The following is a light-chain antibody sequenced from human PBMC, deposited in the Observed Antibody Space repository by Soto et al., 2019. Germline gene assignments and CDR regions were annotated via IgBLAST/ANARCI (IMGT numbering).Light chain of an antibody. J-gene: IGKJ1*01. V-gene: IGKV3-20*01. CDR1: QTVSSSF. Sequence: EIVLTQSPGTLSLSPGEGATLSCRASQTVSSSFLAWYQQKAGQAPRLLIYGASSRATGIPDRFSGSGSGTDFTLTITRLEPEDFAVYYCQQYGSSPWTFGQGTKV. CDR3: QQYGSSPWT. CDR2: GAS.